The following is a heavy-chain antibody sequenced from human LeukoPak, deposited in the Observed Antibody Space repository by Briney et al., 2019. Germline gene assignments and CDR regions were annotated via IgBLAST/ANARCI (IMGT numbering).Heavy chain of an antibody. Sequence: ASVKVSCKASGGTFSSYAISWVRQAPGQGPEWMGGIIPIFGTANYAQKFQGRVTITTDESTSTAYMELSSLRSEDTAVYYCAREGLLYYYGSGGLDYWGQGTLVTISS. CDR2: IIPIFGTA. CDR3: AREGLLYYYGSGGLDY. CDR1: GGTFSSYA. V-gene: IGHV1-69*05. D-gene: IGHD3-10*01. J-gene: IGHJ4*02.